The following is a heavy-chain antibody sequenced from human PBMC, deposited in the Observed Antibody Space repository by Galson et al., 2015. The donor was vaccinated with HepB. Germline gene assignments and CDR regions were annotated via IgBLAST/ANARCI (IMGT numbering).Heavy chain of an antibody. J-gene: IGHJ4*02. D-gene: IGHD3-22*01. V-gene: IGHV3-23*01. CDR2: IGYTGSYT. CDR3: AKGLTSGSPYRAFEM. Sequence: SLRLSCAASGFTFSSYWIHWVRQVPGKGLEWVSTIGYTGSYTFYAESVKGRFTISRDTSRNTLSLQMNSLRAEDTAVYYCAKGLTSGSPYRAFEMWGQGTLVTVSS. CDR1: GFTFSSYW.